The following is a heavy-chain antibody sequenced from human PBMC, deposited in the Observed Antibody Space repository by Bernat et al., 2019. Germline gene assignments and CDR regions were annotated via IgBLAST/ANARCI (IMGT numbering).Heavy chain of an antibody. CDR3: TTSSGWYSGLDY. Sequence: EVQLVESGGGLVKPGGSLRLSCAASGFTFSNAWMNWVRQAPGKGLEWVGSIKSKTDGGTTDYAAPVKGRFTISRDDSKNTLYLQMNSLKTEDTAVYYCTTSSGWYSGLDYWGQGTLVTVSS. CDR2: IKSKTDGGTT. V-gene: IGHV3-15*07. D-gene: IGHD6-19*01. CDR1: GFTFSNAW. J-gene: IGHJ4*02.